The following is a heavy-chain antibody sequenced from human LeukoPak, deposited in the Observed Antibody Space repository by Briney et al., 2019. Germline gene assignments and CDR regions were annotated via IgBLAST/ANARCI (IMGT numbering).Heavy chain of an antibody. D-gene: IGHD1-26*01. CDR3: ASELEGIVGATPIDY. Sequence: PGGSLRLSCAASGFTFSSYAMSWVRQAPGKGLEWVSAISGSGGSTYYADSVKGRFTISRDNSKNTLYLQMNSLRAEDTAVYYCASELEGIVGATPIDYWGQGTLVTVSS. V-gene: IGHV3-23*01. J-gene: IGHJ4*02. CDR1: GFTFSSYA. CDR2: ISGSGGST.